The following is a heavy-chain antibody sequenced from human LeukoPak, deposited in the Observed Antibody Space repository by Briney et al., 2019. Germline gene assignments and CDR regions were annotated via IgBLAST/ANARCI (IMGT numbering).Heavy chain of an antibody. V-gene: IGHV3-23*01. CDR2: ISGSGSGGGT. CDR3: AKSGYNRFDY. D-gene: IGHD5-24*01. CDR1: GFTFSTFA. J-gene: IGHJ4*02. Sequence: GGSLRLSCAASGFTFSTFAMIWVRQPPGKGLEWVSSISGSGSGGGTYYADSVKGRFTISRDNSKNTLYLQMNSLRAEDTAVYYCAKSGYNRFDYWGQGTLVTVSS.